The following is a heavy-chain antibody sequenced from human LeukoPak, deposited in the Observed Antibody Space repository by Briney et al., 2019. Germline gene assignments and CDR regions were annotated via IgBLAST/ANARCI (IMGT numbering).Heavy chain of an antibody. CDR1: GGTFSSYA. J-gene: IGHJ4*02. V-gene: IGHV1-69*04. CDR2: IIPILGIA. CDR3: AREGSGRILDY. Sequence: ASVKVSCKASGGTFSSYAISWVRQSPGQGLEWMGRIIPILGIANYAQKFQGRVTITADKSTSTDYMELSSLRSEDTAVYYCAREGSGRILDYWGQGTLVTVT. D-gene: IGHD2/OR15-2a*01.